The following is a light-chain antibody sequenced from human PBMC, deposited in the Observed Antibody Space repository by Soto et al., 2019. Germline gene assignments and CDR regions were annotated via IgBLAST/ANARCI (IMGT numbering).Light chain of an antibody. Sequence: QSALTQPPSASGSPGQAVTISCTGTSSDVGGYNFVSWYQQHPGKAPKLMIYDVTKRPSGVPDRFSGSKSGNAASLTVSGLQDEDEAYYYCASYAGGNNLLFGGGTKLTVL. CDR1: SSDVGGYNF. V-gene: IGLV2-8*01. CDR3: ASYAGGNNLL. J-gene: IGLJ2*01. CDR2: DVT.